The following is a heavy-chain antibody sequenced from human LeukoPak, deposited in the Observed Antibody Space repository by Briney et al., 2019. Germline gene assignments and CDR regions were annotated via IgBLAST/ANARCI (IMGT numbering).Heavy chain of an antibody. CDR3: AREIPHHIGAAFDI. J-gene: IGHJ3*02. Sequence: ASVKVSCKASGGTFSSYAISWVRQAPGQGLEWMGGIIPIFGTANYAQKFQGRVTITADESTSTAYMELSSLRSEDTAVYYCAREIPHHIGAAFDIWGQGTMVTVSS. V-gene: IGHV1-69*13. CDR2: IIPIFGTA. D-gene: IGHD2-2*02. CDR1: GGTFSSYA.